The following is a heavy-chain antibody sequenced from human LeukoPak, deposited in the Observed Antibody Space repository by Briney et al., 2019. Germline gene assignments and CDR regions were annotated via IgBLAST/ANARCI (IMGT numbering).Heavy chain of an antibody. CDR3: SKGGVQSGDWDF. D-gene: IGHD2-21*02. CDR1: GFTFSRYW. CDR2: INRDGIST. V-gene: IGHV3-74*01. J-gene: IGHJ4*02. Sequence: GGSLRLSCEASGFTFSRYWMHWVRHAPGKGLVWVSHINRDGISTTYADSVKGRFTISRDNAKNTLYLQMNSLRADDTAVYYCSKGGVQSGDWDFWGQGTLVTVSS.